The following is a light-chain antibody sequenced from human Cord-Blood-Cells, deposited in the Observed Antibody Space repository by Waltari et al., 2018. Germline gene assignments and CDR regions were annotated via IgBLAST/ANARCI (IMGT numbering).Light chain of an antibody. CDR1: KIGSKS. Sequence: SYVLTQPPPLSVAPGKTARITCGGNKIGSKSVHWYQQKQGQAPVLVVYDDSDRPSGIPERFSGSNSGNTATLTISRVEAGDEADYYCQVWDSSSDHPVVFGGVTKLTVL. CDR2: DDS. J-gene: IGLJ2*01. V-gene: IGLV3-21*03. CDR3: QVWDSSSDHPVV.